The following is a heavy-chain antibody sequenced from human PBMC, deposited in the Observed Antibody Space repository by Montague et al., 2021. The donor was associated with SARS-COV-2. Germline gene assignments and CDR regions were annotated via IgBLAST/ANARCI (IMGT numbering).Heavy chain of an antibody. CDR3: ARLRDGVVPSPIPGVGPYYSYYYMDV. J-gene: IGHJ6*03. Sequence: SETLSLTRAVHGTSLSGYYWNWIRQHPGKGLEWIGEINHGGSTKYSPSLKSRLTISADTSKNQFSLKLTSVAAADTAVYYCARLRDGVVPSPIPGVGPYYSYYYMDVWGRGTTVTVSS. D-gene: IGHD2-2*02. CDR1: GTSLSGYY. CDR2: INHGGST. V-gene: IGHV4-34*01.